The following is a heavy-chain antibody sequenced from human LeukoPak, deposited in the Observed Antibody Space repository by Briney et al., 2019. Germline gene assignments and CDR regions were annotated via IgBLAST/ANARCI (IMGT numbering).Heavy chain of an antibody. CDR3: VRASVESGGAFDI. J-gene: IGHJ3*02. V-gene: IGHV4-34*01. CDR1: GGSFSGYY. CDR2: INHSGST. Sequence: SETLSLTCAVYGGSFSGYYWSWIRQPPGKGLEWIGEINHSGSTNCNPSLKSRVTISVDTSKNQFSLNLTSVTAADTAVYYCVRASVESGGAFDIWGQGTMVTVSS. D-gene: IGHD2-15*01.